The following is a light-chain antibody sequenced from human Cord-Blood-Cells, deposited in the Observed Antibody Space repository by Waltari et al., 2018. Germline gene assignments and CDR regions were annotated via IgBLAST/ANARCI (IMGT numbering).Light chain of an antibody. J-gene: IGKJ4*01. Sequence: EIVVTQSPATLSLSPGEKATLSCRARQGVSSYLARYQQKPGPAPRLLIYDASNRATGIPARFSGSGSGTDFTLTISSLEPEDFAVYYCQQRSSWLTFGGGTKVEIK. CDR3: QQRSSWLT. V-gene: IGKV3-11*01. CDR1: QGVSSY. CDR2: DAS.